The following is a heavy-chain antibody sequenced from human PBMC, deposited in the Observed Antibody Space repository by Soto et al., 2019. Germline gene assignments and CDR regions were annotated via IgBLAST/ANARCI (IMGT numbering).Heavy chain of an antibody. CDR3: ARGEGYRYGYWREYYYSGMDV. Sequence: QVQLQESGPGLVKPSETLSLTCTVSGGSVSSGSYYWSWIRQPPGKGLEWIGYIYYSGSTNYNPSLKSRVTISVDTSKNQFSLKLSSVTAADTAVYYCARGEGYRYGYWREYYYSGMDVWGQGTTVTVSS. CDR1: GGSVSSGSYY. D-gene: IGHD5-18*01. CDR2: IYYSGST. J-gene: IGHJ6*02. V-gene: IGHV4-61*01.